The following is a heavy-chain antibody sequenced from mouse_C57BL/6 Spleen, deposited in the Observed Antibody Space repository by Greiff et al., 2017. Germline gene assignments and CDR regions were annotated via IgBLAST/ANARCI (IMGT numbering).Heavy chain of an antibody. J-gene: IGHJ1*03. CDR1: GYTFTSYW. Sequence: QVQLQQPGAELVRPGSSVKLSCKASGYTFTSYWMDWVKQRPGQGLEWIGNIYPSDSETHYNQKFKDKATLTVDKSSSTAYMQLSSLTSVDSAVYYWARQEAWYFDDWGTGTTVTVSS. CDR2: IYPSDSET. D-gene: IGHD3-2*02. CDR3: ARQEAWYFDD. V-gene: IGHV1-61*01.